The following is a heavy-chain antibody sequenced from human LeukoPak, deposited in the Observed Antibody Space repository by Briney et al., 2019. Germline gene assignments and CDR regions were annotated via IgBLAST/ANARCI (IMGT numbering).Heavy chain of an antibody. J-gene: IGHJ4*02. CDR1: GFTFTSSA. Sequence: SVKVSCKASGFTFTSSAMQWVRQGRGQRLEWIGWIVVGSGNTNYAQKFQERVTITRDMSTSTAYMELSSLRSEDTAVYYCAAASSSWYQGVDYWGQGTLVTVSS. V-gene: IGHV1-58*02. CDR2: IVVGSGNT. D-gene: IGHD6-13*01. CDR3: AAASSSWYQGVDY.